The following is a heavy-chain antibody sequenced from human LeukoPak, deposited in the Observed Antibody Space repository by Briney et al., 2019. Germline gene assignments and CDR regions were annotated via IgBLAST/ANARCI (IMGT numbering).Heavy chain of an antibody. J-gene: IGHJ6*03. CDR2: ISTYNGNT. D-gene: IGHD2-15*01. V-gene: IGHV1-18*04. CDR1: GYTFTSYY. CDR3: ARDLGRYCSGGRCHYYSYYMDV. Sequence: EASVKVSCKASGYTFTSYYMHWVRQAPGQGLEWMGWISTYNGNTNYAQKLQGRVTMTTDTSTSTAYMELRRLRSDDTAVYYCARDLGRYCSGGRCHYYSYYMDVWGKGTTVTVSS.